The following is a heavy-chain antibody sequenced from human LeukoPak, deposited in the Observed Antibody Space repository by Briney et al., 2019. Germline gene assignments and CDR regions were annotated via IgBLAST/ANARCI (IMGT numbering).Heavy chain of an antibody. D-gene: IGHD2-21*01. V-gene: IGHV4-61*02. J-gene: IGHJ5*02. Sequence: PSQTLSLTCTVSGGSITSGSYYWTWIRQSAGRGLEWIGRVYMNGHTNYNPSLESRVTISIDTSNNQFSLNLNSLSAADTAVYYCARGSCGVDCPGYNWFDPWGQGTLVTVSS. CDR3: ARGSCGVDCPGYNWFDP. CDR2: VYMNGHT. CDR1: GGSITSGSYY.